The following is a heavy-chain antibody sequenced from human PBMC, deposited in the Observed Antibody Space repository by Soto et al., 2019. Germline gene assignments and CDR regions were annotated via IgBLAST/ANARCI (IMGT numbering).Heavy chain of an antibody. CDR1: GYTFTSYG. CDR2: IINIFGTA. CDR3: AREAHKVTVLGSGYPPVHYYYYYGMDV. J-gene: IGHJ6*02. D-gene: IGHD3-22*01. V-gene: IGHV1-69*13. Sequence: ASVKVSCKASGYTFTSYGISWVRQAPGQRIERIGEIINIFGTANYAKQYQGRVTITADESTSTAYMEQSSLRSEDTAVYYCAREAHKVTVLGSGYPPVHYYYYYGMDVWGQGTTVTVSS.